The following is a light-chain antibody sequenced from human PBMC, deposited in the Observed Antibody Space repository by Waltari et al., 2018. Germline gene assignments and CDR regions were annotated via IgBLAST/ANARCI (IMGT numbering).Light chain of an antibody. CDR3: QVWDDHSDHWI. Sequence: SYDLTQSPSVSAASGQTARITCGGDNLGSKYVHWYQQKPAQAPVRVIYGDNKRPSGIPERFSGSNPGDTGTLTITGVEAGDEADYYCQVWDDHSDHWIFGGGTRLTVL. J-gene: IGLJ2*01. CDR2: GDN. V-gene: IGLV3-21*02. CDR1: NLGSKY.